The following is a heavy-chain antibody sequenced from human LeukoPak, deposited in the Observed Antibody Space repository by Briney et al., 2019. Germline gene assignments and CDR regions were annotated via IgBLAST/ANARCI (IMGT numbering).Heavy chain of an antibody. Sequence: GASVKVSCKASGYTFTSYYMHWVRQAPGQGLEWMGIINPSGGSTSYAQKFQGRVTMTRDTSTSTVYMELSSLRSEDTAVYYCASGPTYYDFWSGYSDAFDIWGQGTMVTVSS. CDR3: ASGPTYYDFWSGYSDAFDI. CDR2: INPSGGST. D-gene: IGHD3-3*01. CDR1: GYTFTSYY. J-gene: IGHJ3*02. V-gene: IGHV1-46*01.